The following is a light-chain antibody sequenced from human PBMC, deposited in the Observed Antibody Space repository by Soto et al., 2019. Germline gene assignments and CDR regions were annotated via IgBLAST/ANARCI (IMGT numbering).Light chain of an antibody. Sequence: QSALTQPASVSGSPGQSITISCTGTSSDVGGYNYVSWYQQHLGKGPKLMIYDVSNRPSGVSNRFSGSKSGNTASLTISWLQAEDEADYYCMSYTSSNSRVFGGGTKLTVL. CDR3: MSYTSSNSRV. J-gene: IGLJ2*01. CDR2: DVS. CDR1: SSDVGGYNY. V-gene: IGLV2-14*01.